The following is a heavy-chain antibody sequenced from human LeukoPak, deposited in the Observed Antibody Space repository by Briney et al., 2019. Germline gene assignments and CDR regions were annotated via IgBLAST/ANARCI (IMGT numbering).Heavy chain of an antibody. CDR2: LSYDGSNE. V-gene: IGHV3-30*18. CDR1: GFSISSYG. CDR3: AKEGLWFGELLSYLDY. D-gene: IGHD3-10*01. Sequence: PGGSLRLSCAASGFSISSYGMHWVRQAPGKGLEWVAVLSYDGSNEYYADSVKGRFTISRDNSKNTLYLQMNSLRAEDTAVYYCAKEGLWFGELLSYLDYWGQGTLVTVSS. J-gene: IGHJ4*02.